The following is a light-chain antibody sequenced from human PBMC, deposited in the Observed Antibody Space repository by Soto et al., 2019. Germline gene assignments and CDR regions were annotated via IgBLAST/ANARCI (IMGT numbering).Light chain of an antibody. CDR2: EVT. CDR3: CSYTSGTAV. J-gene: IGLJ1*01. CDR1: STDVNGRNY. Sequence: QSALTQPASVSGSPGQSITVSCTGTSTDVNGRNYVSWYQQHPGKAPKVIIYEVTNRPSGISHRFSGSKSGNTAPLTISGLQAEDEADYYCCSYTSGTAVFGTGTKLTVL. V-gene: IGLV2-14*01.